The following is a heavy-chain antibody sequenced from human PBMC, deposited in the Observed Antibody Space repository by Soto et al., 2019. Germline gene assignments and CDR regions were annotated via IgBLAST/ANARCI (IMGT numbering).Heavy chain of an antibody. D-gene: IGHD3-16*02. CDR1: GFTFSSYA. CDR2: ISYDGSNK. V-gene: IGHV3-30-3*01. Sequence: SLRLSCAASGFTFSSYAMHWVRQAPGKGLEWVAVISYDGSNKYYADSVKGRFTISRDNSKNTLYLQMNSLRAEDTAVYYCARRAKYVWGSYRYTYPDYWGQGTLVTVSS. CDR3: ARRAKYVWGSYRYTYPDY. J-gene: IGHJ4*02.